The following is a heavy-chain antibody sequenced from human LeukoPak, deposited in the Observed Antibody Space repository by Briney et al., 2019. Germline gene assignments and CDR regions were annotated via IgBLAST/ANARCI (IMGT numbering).Heavy chain of an antibody. Sequence: ASVKVSCKASGGTFSSYAISWVRQAPGQGLEWMGGIIPIFGTANYAQKFQGRVTITTDESTSTAYMELSSLRSEDTAVYYCASGRTRWLQSSGYFDYWGQGTLVTVSS. V-gene: IGHV1-69*05. CDR1: GGTFSSYA. CDR3: ASGRTRWLQSSGYFDY. D-gene: IGHD5-24*01. CDR2: IIPIFGTA. J-gene: IGHJ4*02.